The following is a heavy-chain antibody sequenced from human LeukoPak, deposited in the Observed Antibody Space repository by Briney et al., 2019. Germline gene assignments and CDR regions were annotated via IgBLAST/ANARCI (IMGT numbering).Heavy chain of an antibody. J-gene: IGHJ4*02. CDR2: IYPADSNT. CDR3: ARQSRDGSKNRGYYFDY. V-gene: IGHV5-51*01. CDR1: GFIFTNYW. D-gene: IGHD3-10*01. Sequence: GGSLRLSCQVSGFIFTNYWIGWVRQMPGKGLESMGLIYPADSNTTYSPSFQGQVTISADRSISTVYLQWSSLKASDTAMYYCARQSRDGSKNRGYYFDYWGQGTLVTVSS.